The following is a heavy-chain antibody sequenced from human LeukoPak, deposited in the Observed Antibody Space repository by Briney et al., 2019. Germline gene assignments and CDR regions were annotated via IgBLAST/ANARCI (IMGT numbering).Heavy chain of an antibody. D-gene: IGHD3-22*01. CDR2: ISGSGGST. Sequence: GGSLRLSCAASGFTFSSYAMSWARQAPGKGLEWVSAISGSGGSTYYADSVKGRFTISRDNSKNTLYLQMNSLRAEDTAVYYCAEPEGGYYDIRPDWGQGTLVTVSS. J-gene: IGHJ4*02. CDR1: GFTFSSYA. V-gene: IGHV3-23*01. CDR3: AEPEGGYYDIRPD.